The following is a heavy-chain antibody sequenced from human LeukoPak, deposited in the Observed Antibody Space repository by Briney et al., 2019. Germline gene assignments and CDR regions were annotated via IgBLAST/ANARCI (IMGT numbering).Heavy chain of an antibody. CDR2: INHSVRI. CDR1: GGSFSGYY. D-gene: IGHD3-3*01. V-gene: IGHV4-34*01. CDR3: ARTLVDFWSGYYIRSKNLYFDY. J-gene: IGHJ4*02. Sequence: SETLSLTCAVYGGSFSGYYWSWIRHPPGKGLEWIGEINHSVRINYNPSLKSRVTISVDTSKNQFSLKLSSVTAADTAVYYCARTLVDFWSGYYIRSKNLYFDYWGQGTLVTVSS.